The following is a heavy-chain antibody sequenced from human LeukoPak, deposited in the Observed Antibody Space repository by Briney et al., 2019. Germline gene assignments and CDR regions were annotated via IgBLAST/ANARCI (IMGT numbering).Heavy chain of an antibody. CDR1: ADSISSYY. V-gene: IGHV4-34*01. Sequence: SETLSLTCTVSADSISSYYWSWIRQPPGKGLEWIGEINHSGSTNYNPSLKSRVTISVDTSKNQFSLKLSSVTAADTAVYYCAGGYSYNYWDQGTLVTVSS. CDR3: AGGYSYNY. D-gene: IGHD5-18*01. CDR2: INHSGST. J-gene: IGHJ4*02.